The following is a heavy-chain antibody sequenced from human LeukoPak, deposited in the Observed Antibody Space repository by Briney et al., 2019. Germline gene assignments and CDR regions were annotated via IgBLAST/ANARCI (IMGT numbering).Heavy chain of an antibody. Sequence: ASVKVSCKASGYTFTSYGISWVRQAPGQGLEWMGWISAYSGNTNYAQKLQGRVTMTTDTSTSTAYMELRSLRSDDTAVYYCARDVSRSIVGARASRAFDIWGQGTMVTVSS. V-gene: IGHV1-18*01. CDR1: GYTFTSYG. J-gene: IGHJ3*02. D-gene: IGHD1-26*01. CDR3: ARDVSRSIVGARASRAFDI. CDR2: ISAYSGNT.